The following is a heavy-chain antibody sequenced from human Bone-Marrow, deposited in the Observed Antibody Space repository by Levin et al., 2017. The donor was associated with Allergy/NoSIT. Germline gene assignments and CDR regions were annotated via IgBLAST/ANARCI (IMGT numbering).Heavy chain of an antibody. CDR2: INQSGST. CDR1: GGSFSAYY. V-gene: IGHV4-34*01. Sequence: PSETLSLTCAVYGGSFSAYYWSWIRQPPGKGLEWIGEINQSGSTNYNSSLKSRVTISIDTSKNQFSLRLSSVTAADTAVYYCAGPRQSSCSSPSCYWFHYFQHWGQGTLVTVSS. D-gene: IGHD2-2*01. CDR3: AGPRQSSCSSPSCYWFHYFQH. J-gene: IGHJ1*01.